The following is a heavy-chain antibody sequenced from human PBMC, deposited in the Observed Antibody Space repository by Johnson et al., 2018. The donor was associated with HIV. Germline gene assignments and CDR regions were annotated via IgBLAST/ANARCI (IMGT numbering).Heavy chain of an antibody. CDR1: GFIFSNYP. CDR3: ARDDTMMHGFDI. Sequence: QVQLVESGGGVVQPGTSLRLSCAASGFIFSNYPMHWVRQAPGKGLEWVAVISFDGSKKYHADSVKGRFTISRDNSKNTLYLQMNSLRAEDTAVYYCARDDTMMHGFDIWGQGTMVTVSS. D-gene: IGHD3-22*01. V-gene: IGHV3-30*14. CDR2: ISFDGSKK. J-gene: IGHJ3*02.